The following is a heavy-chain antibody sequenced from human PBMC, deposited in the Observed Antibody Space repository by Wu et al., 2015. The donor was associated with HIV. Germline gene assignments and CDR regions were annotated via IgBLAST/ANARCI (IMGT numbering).Heavy chain of an antibody. CDR1: GYTFTGYY. V-gene: IGHV1-2*02. D-gene: IGHD6-13*01. J-gene: IGHJ2*01. CDR3: ARDRRIAAAGQPWYFDL. Sequence: AEVKKPGASVKVSCKASGYTFTGYYMHWVRQAPGQGLEWMGWINPNSGGTNYAQKFQGRVTMTRDTSISTAYMELSRLRSDDTAVYYCARDRRIAAAGQPWYFDLWGRGTLVTVSS. CDR2: INPNSGGT.